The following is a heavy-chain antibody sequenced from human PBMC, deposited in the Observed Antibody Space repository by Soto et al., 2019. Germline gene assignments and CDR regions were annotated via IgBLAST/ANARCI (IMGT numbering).Heavy chain of an antibody. J-gene: IGHJ4*01. V-gene: IGHV1-18*01. CDR2: ISGYNGNT. CDR3: AKSYLGATVYTD. CDR1: GYTFTSYA. Sequence: GASVKVSCKASGYTFTSYAMHWVRQAPGQGLEWMGWISGYNGNTKYAQNFQGRVSMTTDTSTSVAYLELMTLTSDDTAVYYCAKSYLGATVYTDWGPGTLVTVSS. D-gene: IGHD2-8*01.